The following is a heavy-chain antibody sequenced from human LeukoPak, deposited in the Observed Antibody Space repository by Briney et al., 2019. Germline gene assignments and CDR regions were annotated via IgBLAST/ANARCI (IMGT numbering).Heavy chain of an antibody. CDR2: ISYDGSNK. V-gene: IGHV3-30-3*01. J-gene: IGHJ4*02. CDR3: AKDAPGGHGDY. CDR1: GFTFSSFV. Sequence: GGSLRLSCAASGFTFSSFVMRGVREAPGKGLGWVVVISYDGSNKYYADSVKGRFTIYRDNSKNTLYLQMNSLRAEDTAVYYCAKDAPGGHGDYGGQRTLVTVSS. D-gene: IGHD2-8*02.